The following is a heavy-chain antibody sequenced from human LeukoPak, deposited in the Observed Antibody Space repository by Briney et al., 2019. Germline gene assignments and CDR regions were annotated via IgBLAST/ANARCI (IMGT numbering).Heavy chain of an antibody. Sequence: PSETLSLTCTVSGGSISSYYWSWIRQPPGKGLEGIGYIYTSVSTNYNPSLTSRVPTSVETSNNPFSPTLSSVAAAGTAVYYWARLGSWGSGGSCYSGCWFDPWGQGTLVTVSS. V-gene: IGHV4-4*09. CDR3: ARLGSWGSGGSCYSGCWFDP. CDR1: GGSISSYY. CDR2: IYTSVST. D-gene: IGHD2-15*01. J-gene: IGHJ5*02.